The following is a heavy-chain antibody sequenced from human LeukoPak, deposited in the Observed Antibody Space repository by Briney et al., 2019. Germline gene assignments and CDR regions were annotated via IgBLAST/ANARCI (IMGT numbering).Heavy chain of an antibody. D-gene: IGHD4-23*01. V-gene: IGHV3-72*01. CDR2: TRNKANNYAT. CDR3: TRWRSGTSD. J-gene: IGHJ4*02. Sequence: GGSLRLSCAASGYTFSDHYIDWVRQAPGKGLEWVGHTRNKANNYATDYAASVKGRFTISRDDSRNSVYLQMNSLKTEDTAVYYCTRWRSGTSDWGQGTLVTVSS. CDR1: GYTFSDHY.